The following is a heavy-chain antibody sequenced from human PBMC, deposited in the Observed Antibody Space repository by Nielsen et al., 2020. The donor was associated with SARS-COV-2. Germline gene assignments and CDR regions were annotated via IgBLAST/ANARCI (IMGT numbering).Heavy chain of an antibody. CDR1: GGTFSSYA. D-gene: IGHD3-3*01. CDR3: ARARGTIFGGAFDI. V-gene: IGHV1-69*05. CDR2: IIPIFGTA. J-gene: IGHJ3*02. Sequence: SVKVSCKASGGTFSSYAISWVRQAPGQGLEWMGGIIPIFGTANYAQKLQGRVTMTTDTSTSTAYMELRSLRSDDTAVYYCARARGTIFGGAFDIWGQGTMVTVSS.